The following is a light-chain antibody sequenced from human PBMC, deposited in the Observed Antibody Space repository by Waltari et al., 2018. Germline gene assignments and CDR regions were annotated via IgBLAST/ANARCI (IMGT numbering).Light chain of an antibody. CDR3: QVWDSNTNQVT. CDR2: FGT. V-gene: IGLV3-21*04. CDR1: ARGG. J-gene: IGLJ2*01. Sequence: YVLTQTPSVSLAPGQTATITCDARGGVHWYRQQPGQAPVLLLYFGTERPSGIPERISGSFSGDTAILTISRVEVGDEADYYCQVWDSNTNQVTFGGGTKLAVL.